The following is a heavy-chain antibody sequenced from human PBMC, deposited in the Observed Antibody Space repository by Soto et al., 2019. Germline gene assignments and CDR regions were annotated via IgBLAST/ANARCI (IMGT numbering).Heavy chain of an antibody. Sequence: QVQLVQSGAEVKKPGASVKVSCKASGYTFTSYDINWVRQATGQGLEWMGWMNPESGSTGYVQKFQGRVTMTRDTSVSTAYLELSSLTSEDTAVYYCTRSRRGTGGAFDYWGQGTPVTVSS. V-gene: IGHV1-8*01. CDR2: MNPESGST. CDR1: GYTFTSYD. J-gene: IGHJ4*02. CDR3: TRSRRGTGGAFDY. D-gene: IGHD2-8*02.